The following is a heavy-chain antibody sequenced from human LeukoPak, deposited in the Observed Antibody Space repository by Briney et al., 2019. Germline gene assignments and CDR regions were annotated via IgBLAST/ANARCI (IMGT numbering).Heavy chain of an antibody. Sequence: GGSLRLSCAASGFTFSSYAMSWVRQAPGKGLEWVSLISGSGGSTYYADSVEGRFTISRDNAKNSLYLQMNSLRAEDTAVYYCASHHGIVGATPYYFDYWGQGTLVTVSS. J-gene: IGHJ4*02. CDR3: ASHHGIVGATPYYFDY. D-gene: IGHD1-26*01. CDR1: GFTFSSYA. V-gene: IGHV3-23*01. CDR2: ISGSGGST.